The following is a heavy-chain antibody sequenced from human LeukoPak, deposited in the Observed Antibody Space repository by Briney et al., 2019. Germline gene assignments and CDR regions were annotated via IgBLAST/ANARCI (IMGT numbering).Heavy chain of an antibody. Sequence: GGSLRLSCAASGFTFSSYSMNWVRQAPGKGLEWVSYISSSSTIYYADSVKGRFTISRDNAKNSLYLQMNSLRAEDTAVYYCARSSPDTAMVDFDYWGQGTLVTVSS. J-gene: IGHJ4*02. CDR1: GFTFSSYS. CDR3: ARSSPDTAMVDFDY. D-gene: IGHD5-18*01. V-gene: IGHV3-48*01. CDR2: ISSSSTI.